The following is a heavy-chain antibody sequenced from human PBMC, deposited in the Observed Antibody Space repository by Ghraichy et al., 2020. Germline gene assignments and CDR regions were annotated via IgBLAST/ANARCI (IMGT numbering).Heavy chain of an antibody. CDR2: ISGSGGST. J-gene: IGHJ4*02. V-gene: IGHV3-23*01. CDR1: GFTFSSYA. D-gene: IGHD5-18*01. Sequence: LSLTCAASGFTFSSYAMSWVRQAPGKGLEWVSAISGSGGSTYYADSVKGRFTISRDNSKNTLYLQMNSLRAEDTAVYYCASQNSYVFDYWGQGTLVTVSS. CDR3: ASQNSYVFDY.